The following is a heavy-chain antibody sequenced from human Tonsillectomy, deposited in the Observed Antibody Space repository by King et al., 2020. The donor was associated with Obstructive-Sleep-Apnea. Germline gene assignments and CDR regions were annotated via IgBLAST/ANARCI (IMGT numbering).Heavy chain of an antibody. V-gene: IGHV3-21*01. CDR2: ISSSSSYI. CDR3: ARDPAKYCSSTSCNYYYYYGMDV. Sequence: LVQSGGGLVKPGGSLRLSCAASGFTFSSYSMNWVRQAPGKGLEWVSSISSSSSYIYYADSVKGRFTISRDNAKNSLYLQMNSLRAEDTAVYYCARDPAKYCSSTSCNYYYYYGMDVWGQGTTVTVSS. D-gene: IGHD2-2*01. J-gene: IGHJ6*02. CDR1: GFTFSSYS.